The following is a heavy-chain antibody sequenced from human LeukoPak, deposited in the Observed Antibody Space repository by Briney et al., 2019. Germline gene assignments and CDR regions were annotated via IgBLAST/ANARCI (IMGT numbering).Heavy chain of an antibody. CDR3: ARGTTAKAGDAFDV. J-gene: IGHJ3*01. Sequence: NPSQTLSLTCTVSGDSISSTTNYWTWIRQPAGKGLEWIGRIYTSGRTYYNSYNPSLKSRVTISVDTSKNHFSLKLTSVTAAGTAVYYCARGTTAKAGDAFDVWGQGTMVTVSS. V-gene: IGHV4-61*02. CDR1: GDSISSTTNY. D-gene: IGHD2/OR15-2a*01. CDR2: IYTSGRT.